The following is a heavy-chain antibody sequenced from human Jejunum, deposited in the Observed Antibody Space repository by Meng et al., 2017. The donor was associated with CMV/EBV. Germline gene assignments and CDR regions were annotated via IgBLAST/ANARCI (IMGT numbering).Heavy chain of an antibody. CDR2: MYYSGTT. CDR3: VRQRVSVVEGGSWFDP. CDR1: SMRNYY. J-gene: IGHJ5*02. Sequence: SMRNYYWGWIRQPPGKGLEWIGCMYYSGTTNYYNPSLKSRVTISVDTSKNQLSLKLSSVTAADTAVYFCVRQRVSVVEGGSWFDPWGQGTLVTVSS. D-gene: IGHD2-15*01. V-gene: IGHV4-59*01.